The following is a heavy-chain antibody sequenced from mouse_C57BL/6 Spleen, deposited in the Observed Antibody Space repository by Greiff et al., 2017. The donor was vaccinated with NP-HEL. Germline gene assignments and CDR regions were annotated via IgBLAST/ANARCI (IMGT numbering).Heavy chain of an antibody. V-gene: IGHV7-3*01. CDR3: ARSIYYYGSSPWYFDV. Sequence: EVQLVESGGGLVQPGGSLSLSCAASGFTFTDYYMSWVRQPPGKALEWLGFIRNKANAYTTEYSASVKGRFTISRDNSQSILYLQMNALRAEDSATYYCARSIYYYGSSPWYFDVWGTGTTVTVSS. CDR2: IRNKANAYTT. CDR1: GFTFTDYY. J-gene: IGHJ1*03. D-gene: IGHD1-1*01.